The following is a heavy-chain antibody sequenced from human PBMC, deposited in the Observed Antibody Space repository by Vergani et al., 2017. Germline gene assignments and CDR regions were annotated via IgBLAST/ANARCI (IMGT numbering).Heavy chain of an antibody. J-gene: IGHJ6*03. CDR1: GGSISSSSYY. D-gene: IGHD6-13*01. CDR3: ARGRKGAAAGTYYYYYMDV. Sequence: QLQLQESGSGLVKPSQTLSLTCAVSGGSISSSSYYWGWIRQPPGKGLEWIGSIYYSGSTYYNPSLKSRVTISVDTSKNQFSLKLSSVTAADTAVYYCARGRKGAAAGTYYYYYMDVWGKGP. CDR2: IYYSGST. V-gene: IGHV4-39*01.